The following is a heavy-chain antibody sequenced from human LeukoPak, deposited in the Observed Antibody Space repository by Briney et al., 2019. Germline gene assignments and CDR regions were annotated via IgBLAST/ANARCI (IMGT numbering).Heavy chain of an antibody. J-gene: IGHJ4*02. CDR3: GAHFDY. CDR2: ISSSSSTK. CDR1: GFTFIPFSGYS. V-gene: IGHV3-48*04. Sequence: PGGSLRLSCAASGFTFIPFSGYSMNWVRQAPGKGLEWVSYISSSSSTKYYADSVKGRFTISRDNAKNSLYLQMNSLRVEDTAVYYCGAHFDYWGQGTLVTVSS.